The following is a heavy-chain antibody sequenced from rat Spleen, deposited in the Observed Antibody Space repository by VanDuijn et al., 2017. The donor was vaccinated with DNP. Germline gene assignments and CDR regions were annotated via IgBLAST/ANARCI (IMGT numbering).Heavy chain of an antibody. V-gene: IGHV5-31*01. CDR3: ARDAGGPFDY. J-gene: IGHJ2*01. CDR1: GFTFSNYY. CDR2: ISNGGGST. D-gene: IGHD1-11*01. Sequence: EVQLVESGGDLVQPGGSLKLSCIASGFTFSNYYMTWIRQVPGTGLEWVASISNGGGSTYYPDSVKGRFTISRDNAKNTLQLQMNNLRSEDTATYYGARDAGGPFDYWGQGVMVTVSS.